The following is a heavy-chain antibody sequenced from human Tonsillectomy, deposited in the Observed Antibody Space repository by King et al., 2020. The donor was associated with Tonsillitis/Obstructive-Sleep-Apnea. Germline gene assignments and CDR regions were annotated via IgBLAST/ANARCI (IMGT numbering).Heavy chain of an antibody. Sequence: VQLQQWGAELLKPSETLSLTCAVYGGSFSDYYWSWIRQPPGKGLEWIGEINHSGSTNYNPSLKSRVTISADTSKNQFSLKLSSVTAADTAVYYCARGRRGYDYYYYYMDVWGKGTTVTVSS. D-gene: IGHD5-12*01. J-gene: IGHJ6*03. CDR2: INHSGST. CDR1: GGSFSDYY. CDR3: ARGRRGYDYYYYYMDV. V-gene: IGHV4-34*01.